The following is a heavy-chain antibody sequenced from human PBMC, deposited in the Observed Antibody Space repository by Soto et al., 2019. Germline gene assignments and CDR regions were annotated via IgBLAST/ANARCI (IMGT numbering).Heavy chain of an antibody. Sequence: QVQLVQSGVEVKKPGSSVRVSCKASGDTFKNYVISWVRQAPGQGLEWMGGTIPLFGTTDYAQKFQGRLTITTDESTTTAYMEVSRLTSEATAVYYCVAELYFVKLSVVGGQGTTVIVSS. CDR1: GDTFKNYV. CDR3: VAELYFVKLSVV. V-gene: IGHV1-69*01. D-gene: IGHD1-7*01. J-gene: IGHJ3*01. CDR2: TIPLFGTT.